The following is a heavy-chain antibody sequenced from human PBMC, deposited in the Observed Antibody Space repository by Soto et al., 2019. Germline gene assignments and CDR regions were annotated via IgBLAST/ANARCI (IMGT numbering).Heavy chain of an antibody. J-gene: IGHJ3*02. D-gene: IGHD2-15*01. V-gene: IGHV1-2*04. CDR2: INPNSGGT. CDR1: GYTFTGYY. CDR3: ARWSLVVVAAHDAFDI. Sequence: ASVKVSCKASGYTFTGYYMHWVRQAPGQGLEWMGWINPNSGGTNYAQKFQGWVTMTRDTSISTAYMVLSRLRSDDTAVYYFARWSLVVVAAHDAFDIWGQGTMVTVSS.